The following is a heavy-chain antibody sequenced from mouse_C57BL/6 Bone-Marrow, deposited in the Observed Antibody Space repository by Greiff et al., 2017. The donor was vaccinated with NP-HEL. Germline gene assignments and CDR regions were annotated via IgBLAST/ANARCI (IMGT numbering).Heavy chain of an antibody. D-gene: IGHD1-1*01. CDR3: ARLRS. J-gene: IGHJ3*01. CDR1: GYTFTRYW. V-gene: IGHV1-59*01. Sequence: QVQLQQPGAELVRPGTSVKLSCKASGYTFTRYWMHWVKQRPGQGLEWIGVIDPSDSYTNYNQKFKGKATLTVDTSSRTAYMQRSSLTSEDSAVYDCARLRSWGKGTLVTVSA. CDR2: IDPSDSYT.